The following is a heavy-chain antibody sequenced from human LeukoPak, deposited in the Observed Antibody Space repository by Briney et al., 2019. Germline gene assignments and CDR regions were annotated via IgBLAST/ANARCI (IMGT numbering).Heavy chain of an antibody. V-gene: IGHV4-61*08. D-gene: IGHD5-18*01. Sequence: SSQTLSLTCTVSGGSISSGDYYWSWIRQPPGKGLEWIGYIYYSGSTKYNPSLKRRVTISVDTSKNQFSLKLSSVTAADTAVYYCARGVIQYSYGYQHYFDYWGQGTQVTVSS. J-gene: IGHJ4*02. CDR2: IYYSGST. CDR1: GGSISSGDYY. CDR3: ARGVIQYSYGYQHYFDY.